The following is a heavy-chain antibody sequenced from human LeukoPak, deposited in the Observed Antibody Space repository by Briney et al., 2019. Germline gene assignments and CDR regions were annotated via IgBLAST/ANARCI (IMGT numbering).Heavy chain of an antibody. D-gene: IGHD1-14*01. CDR2: IRSKTNNYAT. Sequence: GGSLKLSCAAPGFTFSGSGIHWVRQASGKGLEWVGRIRSKTNNYATAYTASVNGRFTISRDDSANTAYLQMNSLKPEDTAVYFCTRPEEPVTGVATSFDLWGRGTLVTVSS. CDR3: TRPEEPVTGVATSFDL. V-gene: IGHV3-73*01. J-gene: IGHJ2*01. CDR1: GFTFSGSG.